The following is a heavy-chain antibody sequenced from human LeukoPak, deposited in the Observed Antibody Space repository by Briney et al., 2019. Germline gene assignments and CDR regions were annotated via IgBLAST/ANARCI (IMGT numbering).Heavy chain of an antibody. V-gene: IGHV4-39*07. CDR3: ARGTLYRGWSYYLDF. J-gene: IGHJ4*02. CDR1: GDSISLSFYY. D-gene: IGHD6-19*01. CDR2: VYYSGTT. Sequence: SETLSLTCSVSGDSISLSFYYWGWIRQPPGKALEWIGSVYYSGTTFYNPSLKSRVTISVDMSKNHFSLRLRSVTAADTAMYYCARGTLYRGWSYYLDFWGQGSQVTVSS.